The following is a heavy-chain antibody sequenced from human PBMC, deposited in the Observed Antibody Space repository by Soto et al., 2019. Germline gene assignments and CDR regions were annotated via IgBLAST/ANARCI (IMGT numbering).Heavy chain of an antibody. Sequence: QVQLVESGGGVVQPGRSLRLSCAASGFTFSSYGMHWVRQAPGKGLEWVAVIWNDGSNKYYVDSVKGRFIISRDNSKNTLYLQMNSLRAEDTAVYYCARDPGSSWYPIDYWGQGTLFTVSS. V-gene: IGHV3-33*01. CDR2: IWNDGSNK. D-gene: IGHD6-13*01. CDR1: GFTFSSYG. CDR3: ARDPGSSWYPIDY. J-gene: IGHJ4*02.